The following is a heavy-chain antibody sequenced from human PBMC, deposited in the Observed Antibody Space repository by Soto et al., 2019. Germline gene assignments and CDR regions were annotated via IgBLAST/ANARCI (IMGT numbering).Heavy chain of an antibody. CDR1: GFTFSSYS. CDR2: ISRSSSTI. D-gene: IGHD3-3*01. Sequence: GGSLRLSCAASGFTFSSYSMNWVRQAPGKGLEWVSYISRSSSTIYYADSVKGRFTISRDNAKNSLYLQMNSLRDEDTAVYYCARLLYDFWSGYYRRGPLDVWGKGTTVTVSS. CDR3: ARLLYDFWSGYYRRGPLDV. J-gene: IGHJ6*04. V-gene: IGHV3-48*02.